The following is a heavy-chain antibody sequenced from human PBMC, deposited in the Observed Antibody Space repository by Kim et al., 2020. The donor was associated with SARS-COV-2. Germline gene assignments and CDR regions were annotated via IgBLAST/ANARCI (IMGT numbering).Heavy chain of an antibody. CDR3: ARKRADKTGFIDY. CDR1: GHALDDYY. Sequence: SETLSLTCALSGHALDDYYWCWVRQAPGGGLEWIGYIHYRGIINVHPSLKSRTTISVDSRKSQISLRLQSVTAADTAVYFCARKRADKTGFIDYWGQGVRPPVPS. D-gene: IGHD3-9*01. V-gene: IGHV4-59*13. J-gene: IGHJ4*02. CDR2: IHYRGII.